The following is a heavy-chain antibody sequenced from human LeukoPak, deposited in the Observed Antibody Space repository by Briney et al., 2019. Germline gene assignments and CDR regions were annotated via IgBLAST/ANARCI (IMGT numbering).Heavy chain of an antibody. CDR3: ARDYDSSGHWDY. CDR1: GYTFTSYY. Sequence: ASVKVSCKASGYTFTSYYMHWVRQAPGQGLEWMGIINPSGGSTSYAQKFQGRVTITRDTSASTAYMELSSLRSEDTAVYYCARDYDSSGHWDYWGQGTLVTVSS. J-gene: IGHJ4*02. D-gene: IGHD3-22*01. CDR2: INPSGGST. V-gene: IGHV1-46*01.